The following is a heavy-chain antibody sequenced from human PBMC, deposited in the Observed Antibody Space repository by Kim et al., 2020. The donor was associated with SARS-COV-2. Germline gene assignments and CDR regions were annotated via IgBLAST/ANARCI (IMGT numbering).Heavy chain of an antibody. J-gene: IGHJ4*02. CDR3: ARPNEGGYDWAFDY. V-gene: IGHV5-51*01. D-gene: IGHD5-12*01. Sequence: SPSFQGQVTISADKSISTAYLQWSSLKASDTAMYYCARPNEGGYDWAFDYWGQGTLVTVSS.